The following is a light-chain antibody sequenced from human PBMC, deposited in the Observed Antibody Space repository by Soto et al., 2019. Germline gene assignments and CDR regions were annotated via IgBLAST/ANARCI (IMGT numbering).Light chain of an antibody. CDR1: QRLLHSNGYNY. J-gene: IGKJ1*01. V-gene: IGKV2-28*01. CDR3: MQALQIPQT. CDR2: LGS. Sequence: EIVMTQSPLSLPVTPGEPASITCRSSQRLLHSNGYNYLYWYLQKPGQSPQLLISLGSNRASGVPHRFSGDGSGTEFTLNISTVEADDVGLYYCMQALQIPQTFGKGTKVEIK.